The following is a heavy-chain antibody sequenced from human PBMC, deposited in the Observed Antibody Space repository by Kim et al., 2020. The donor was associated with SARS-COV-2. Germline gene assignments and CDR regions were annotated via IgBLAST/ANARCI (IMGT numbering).Heavy chain of an antibody. Sequence: TNYAQKLQGRVTMTTDTSTSTAYMELRSLRSDDTAVYYCARATLVGYFDYWGQGTLVTVSS. D-gene: IGHD2-21*01. CDR2: T. CDR3: ARATLVGYFDY. J-gene: IGHJ4*02. V-gene: IGHV1-18*01.